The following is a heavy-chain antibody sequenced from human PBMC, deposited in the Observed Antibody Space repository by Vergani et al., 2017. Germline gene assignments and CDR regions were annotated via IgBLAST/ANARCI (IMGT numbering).Heavy chain of an antibody. D-gene: IGHD2-2*01. CDR2: ISGSGGST. Sequence: EVQLVESGGGVVQPGGSLRLSCAASGFTFSSYAMSWVRQAPGKGLEWVSAISGSGGSTYYADSVKGRFTISRDNSKNTLYLQMNSLRAEDTAVYYCARAHIVVVPAARAHGAFDIWGQGTMVTVSS. J-gene: IGHJ3*02. CDR1: GFTFSSYA. CDR3: ARAHIVVVPAARAHGAFDI. V-gene: IGHV3-23*04.